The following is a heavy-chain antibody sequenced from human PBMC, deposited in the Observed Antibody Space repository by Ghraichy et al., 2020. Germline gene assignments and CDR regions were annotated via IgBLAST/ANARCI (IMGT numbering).Heavy chain of an antibody. CDR3: ARTLGYSSGWYGGLYYYYYGMDV. D-gene: IGHD6-19*01. Sequence: SGPTLVKPTQTLTLTCTFSGFSLSTSGMCVSWIRQPPGKALEWLARIDWDDDKYYSTSLKTRLTISKDTSKNQVVLTMTNMDPVDTATYYCARTLGYSSGWYGGLYYYYYGMDVWGQGTTVTVSS. V-gene: IGHV2-70*11. CDR2: IDWDDDK. J-gene: IGHJ6*02. CDR1: GFSLSTSGMC.